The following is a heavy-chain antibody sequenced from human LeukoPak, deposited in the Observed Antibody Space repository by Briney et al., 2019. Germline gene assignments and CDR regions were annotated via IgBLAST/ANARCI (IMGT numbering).Heavy chain of an antibody. Sequence: GGSLRLSCAASGFTFGSYAMHWVRQAPGKGLEGVAVISYDGSNKYYADSVKGRFTISRDNSKNTLYLQMNSLRAEDTAVYYCARDGSGDYGDFLDAFDIWGQGTMVTVSS. J-gene: IGHJ3*02. V-gene: IGHV3-30-3*01. CDR2: ISYDGSNK. CDR3: ARDGSGDYGDFLDAFDI. CDR1: GFTFGSYA. D-gene: IGHD4-17*01.